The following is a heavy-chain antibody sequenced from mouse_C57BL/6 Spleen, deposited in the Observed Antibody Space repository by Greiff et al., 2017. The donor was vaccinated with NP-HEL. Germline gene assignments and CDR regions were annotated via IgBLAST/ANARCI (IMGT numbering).Heavy chain of an antibody. CDR2: IHPNSGST. CDR1: GYTFTSYW. D-gene: IGHD1-1*01. Sequence: QVQLQQSGAELVMPGASVKLSCKASGYTFTSYWMHWVKQRPGQGLEWIGMIHPNSGSTNYNEKFKSKATLTVDKSSSTAYMQLSSLTSEDSAVYYCARENYYGSSYGAMDYWGQGTSVTVSS. V-gene: IGHV1-64*01. J-gene: IGHJ4*01. CDR3: ARENYYGSSYGAMDY.